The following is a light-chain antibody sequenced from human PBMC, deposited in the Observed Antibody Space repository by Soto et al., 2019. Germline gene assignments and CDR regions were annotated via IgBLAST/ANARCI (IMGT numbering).Light chain of an antibody. CDR2: KSN. CDR3: ATWDDRRSGVL. CDR1: SSNIGNNY. V-gene: IGLV1-47*01. J-gene: IGLJ2*01. Sequence: QLVLTQPPSASGTPGQRVTISCSGSSSNIGNNYVHWYQQLRGTAPKLLIFKSNQRPSGVPDRFSGSTSGTSASLAISGLRSADEADYYCATWDDRRSGVLFGGGTKLTVL.